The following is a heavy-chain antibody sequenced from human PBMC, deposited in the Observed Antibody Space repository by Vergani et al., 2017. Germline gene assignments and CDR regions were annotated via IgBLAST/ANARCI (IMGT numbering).Heavy chain of an antibody. V-gene: IGHV3-30*02. J-gene: IGHJ4*02. CDR1: GFTFSTYG. CDR2: IWYDGSNK. Sequence: VQLVESGGGLVQPGGSLTLSCAASGFTFSTYGLHWVRQAPGKGLEWVAVIWYDGSNKYYADSVKGRLTVSRDNSKNTLYLQMNSLRAEDTAVYYCAKDLYYYGSGSYFDYWGQGTLVTVSS. D-gene: IGHD3-10*01. CDR3: AKDLYYYGSGSYFDY.